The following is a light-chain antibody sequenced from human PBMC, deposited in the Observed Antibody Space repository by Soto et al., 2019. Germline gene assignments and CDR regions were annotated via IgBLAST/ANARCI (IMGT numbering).Light chain of an antibody. V-gene: IGKV1-27*01. CDR2: DAS. CDR3: LKYYNAPET. CDR1: QCIGSY. Sequence: DIQMTQSPSSLSASVGDRVTITCRASQCIGSYVAWYQQKPGKVPKNLIYDASTLQSGVPSRFSGSGSGTDFTLTISSLQPEDVANYCCLKYYNAPETFGQGTKVEIK. J-gene: IGKJ1*01.